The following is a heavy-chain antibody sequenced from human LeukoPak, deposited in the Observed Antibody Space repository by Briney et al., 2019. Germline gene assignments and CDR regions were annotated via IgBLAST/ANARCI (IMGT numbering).Heavy chain of an antibody. V-gene: IGHV3-23*01. D-gene: IGHD3-16*01. CDR3: AKGGEVGLMRRYFDY. CDR1: GFTFSSYA. J-gene: IGHJ4*02. Sequence: GGSLRLSCAASGFTFSSYAMSWVRQAPGKGLEWVSAISGSGGSTYYADSVKGRFTISRDNSKNTLYLQMNSLRAEDTAVYYCAKGGEVGLMRRYFDYWGQGTLVTVSS. CDR2: ISGSGGST.